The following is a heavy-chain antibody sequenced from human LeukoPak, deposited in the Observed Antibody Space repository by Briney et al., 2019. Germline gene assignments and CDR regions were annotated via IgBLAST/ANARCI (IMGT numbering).Heavy chain of an antibody. CDR1: GGSISSSSYY. CDR2: IYYSGST. V-gene: IGHV4-39*02. J-gene: IGHJ4*02. D-gene: IGHD4-17*01. Sequence: SETLSLTCTVSGGSISSSSYYWGWIRQPPGKGLEWIGSIYYSGSTYYNPSLKGRVTISVDTSKNQFSLKLSSVTAADTAVYYCAREGNDYGDRPDYWGQGTLVTVSS. CDR3: AREGNDYGDRPDY.